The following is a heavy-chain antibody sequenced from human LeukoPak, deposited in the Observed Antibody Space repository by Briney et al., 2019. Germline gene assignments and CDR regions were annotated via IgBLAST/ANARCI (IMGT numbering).Heavy chain of an antibody. Sequence: GGSLRLSCAASGFTFSSDWMNWVRQAPGKGLEWVAVISYDGSNKYYADSVKGRFTISRDNSKNTLYLQMNSLRPEDTAVYYCAGHFGAWHYFDYWGQGTLVTVSS. J-gene: IGHJ4*02. CDR2: ISYDGSNK. V-gene: IGHV3-30*03. CDR3: AGHFGAWHYFDY. D-gene: IGHD3-3*01. CDR1: GFTFSSDW.